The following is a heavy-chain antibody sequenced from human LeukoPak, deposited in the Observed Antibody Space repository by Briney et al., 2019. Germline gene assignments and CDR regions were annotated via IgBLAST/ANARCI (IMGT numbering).Heavy chain of an antibody. D-gene: IGHD4-17*01. J-gene: IGHJ4*02. CDR1: GFSLSTSGVG. V-gene: IGHV2-5*02. Sequence: SGPTLVKPTQTLALTSTFSGFSLSTSGVGVGWIRQPPGKALEWLALIYWDDDKRYSPSLKSRLTITKDTSKNEVVLTMTNMGRGHRRTYHCAHRREDYGDYRYYFDYWGQGTLVTVSS. CDR3: AHRREDYGDYRYYFDY. CDR2: IYWDDDK.